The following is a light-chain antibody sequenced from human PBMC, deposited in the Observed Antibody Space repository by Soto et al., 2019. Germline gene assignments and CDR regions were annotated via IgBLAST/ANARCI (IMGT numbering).Light chain of an antibody. CDR3: QQYNNWPLT. V-gene: IGKV3-15*01. CDR2: GAS. J-gene: IGKJ4*01. Sequence: EIVMTQSPATLSVSPGERATLSCRASQSVNSNLAWYQQNPGQAPRLLIYGASTRATGIPARFSGSGSGTEFTLTISSLQSEDFALYSCQQYNNWPLTFGGGTKVEIK. CDR1: QSVNSN.